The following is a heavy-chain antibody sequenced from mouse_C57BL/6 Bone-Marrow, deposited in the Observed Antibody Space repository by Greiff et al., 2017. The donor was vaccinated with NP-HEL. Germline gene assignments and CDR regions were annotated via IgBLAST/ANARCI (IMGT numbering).Heavy chain of an antibody. D-gene: IGHD1-1*01. J-gene: IGHJ1*03. CDR1: GYTFTSYW. V-gene: IGHV1-69*01. Sequence: QVQLQQPGAELVMPGASVKLSCKASGYTFTSYWMHWVKQRPGQGLEWIGEIDPSDSYTNYNQQFKGKSTLTVDKSSSTAYMQLSSLTSEDSAVYYCARWHIYDYGLWYFDVWGTGTTVTVSS. CDR3: ARWHIYDYGLWYFDV. CDR2: IDPSDSYT.